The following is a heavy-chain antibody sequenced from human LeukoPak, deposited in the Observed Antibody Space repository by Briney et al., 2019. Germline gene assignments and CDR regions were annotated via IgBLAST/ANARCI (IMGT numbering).Heavy chain of an antibody. D-gene: IGHD1-26*01. Sequence: SETLSLTCAVYGGSFSGYYWGWIRQPPGKGLEWIGEINHSGSTNYNPSLKSRVTISVDTSKNQFFLKLSSVTAADTAVYYCARERADSQFDYWGQGTLVTVSS. CDR3: ARERADSQFDY. J-gene: IGHJ4*02. V-gene: IGHV4-34*01. CDR2: INHSGST. CDR1: GGSFSGYY.